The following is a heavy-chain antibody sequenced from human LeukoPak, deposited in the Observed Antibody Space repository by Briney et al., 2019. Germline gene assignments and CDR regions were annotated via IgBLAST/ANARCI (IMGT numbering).Heavy chain of an antibody. CDR1: GFTFSSYS. D-gene: IGHD2-2*01. Sequence: KPGGSLRLSCAASGFTFSSYSMNWVRQAPGKGLEWVSSISSSSSYIYYADSVKGRFTISRDNAKNSLYLQMNSLRAEDTAVYYCARAPKGFVPAAYRNAYYLDYWGQGTLVTVSS. J-gene: IGHJ4*02. V-gene: IGHV3-21*01. CDR2: ISSSSSYI. CDR3: ARAPKGFVPAAYRNAYYLDY.